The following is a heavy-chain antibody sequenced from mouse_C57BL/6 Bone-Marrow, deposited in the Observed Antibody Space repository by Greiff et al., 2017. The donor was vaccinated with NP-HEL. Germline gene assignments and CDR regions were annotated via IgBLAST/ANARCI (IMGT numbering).Heavy chain of an antibody. V-gene: IGHV1-69*01. D-gene: IGHD2-1*01. J-gene: IGHJ4*01. CDR1: GYTFTSYW. CDR3: ARDIYGNYEDYAMDY. CDR2: IDPSDSYT. Sequence: QVQLQQPGAELVMPGASVKLSCKASGYTFTSYWMHWVKQRPGQGLEWIGEIDPSDSYTNYTQKFKGKSTLTVDKSSSTAYMQLSSLTSEDSAVYYCARDIYGNYEDYAMDYWGQGTSVTVSS.